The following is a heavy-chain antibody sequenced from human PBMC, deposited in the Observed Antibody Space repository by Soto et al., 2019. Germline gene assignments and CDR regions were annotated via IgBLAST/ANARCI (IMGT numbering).Heavy chain of an antibody. CDR2: ISGSGGST. D-gene: IGHD6-19*01. Sequence: GGSLRLSCAASGFTFSSYAMSWVRQAPGKGLEWVSAISGSGGSTYYADSVKGRFTISRDNSKNTLYLQMNSLRAEDTAVYYCAKVPLVRGWYGNAFDIWGQGTMVTV. J-gene: IGHJ3*02. CDR1: GFTFSSYA. V-gene: IGHV3-23*01. CDR3: AKVPLVRGWYGNAFDI.